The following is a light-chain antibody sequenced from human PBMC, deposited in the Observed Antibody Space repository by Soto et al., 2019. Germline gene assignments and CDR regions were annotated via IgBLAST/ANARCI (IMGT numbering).Light chain of an antibody. Sequence: QSVLTQPASVSGSPGQSITISCTGTSSDVGSYNLVSWYQQHPGKAPKLMIYEGSKRPSGVSNRFSGSKSGNTASLTISGLQAKDEADYYCCSYAGSSTAVVFGGGTKLTVL. CDR2: EGS. V-gene: IGLV2-23*01. J-gene: IGLJ2*01. CDR1: SSDVGSYNL. CDR3: CSYAGSSTAVV.